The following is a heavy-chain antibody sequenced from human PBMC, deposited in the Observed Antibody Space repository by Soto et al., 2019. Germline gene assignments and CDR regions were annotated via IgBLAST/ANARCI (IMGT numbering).Heavy chain of an antibody. CDR1: GGSITSSNW. J-gene: IGHJ6*02. Sequence: QVQLQESGPGLVKPSGTLSLTCAVSGGSITSSNWWSWVRQPPGKGLGWIGEIYHSGSPNYNPSRKSRVTISVDKSKNQCSLKLSSVTAADTAVYYCAGWIQLQQYYYYGMDVWGQGTTVTVSS. D-gene: IGHD5-18*01. CDR2: IYHSGSP. CDR3: AGWIQLQQYYYYGMDV. V-gene: IGHV4-4*02.